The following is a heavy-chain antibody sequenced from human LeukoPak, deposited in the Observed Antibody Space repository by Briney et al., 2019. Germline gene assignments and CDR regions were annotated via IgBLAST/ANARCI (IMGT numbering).Heavy chain of an antibody. CDR2: INPNSGGT. CDR1: GYTFTGYY. CDR3: ARGDILTGYYSVYYYYMDV. J-gene: IGHJ6*03. Sequence: ASVKVSCKASGYTFTGYYRHWVRQAPGQGLEWMGRINPNSGGTNYAQRFQGRVTMTRDTSISTAYMELSRLRSDDTAVYYCARGDILTGYYSVYYYYMDVWGRGTTVTVSS. V-gene: IGHV1-2*06. D-gene: IGHD3-9*01.